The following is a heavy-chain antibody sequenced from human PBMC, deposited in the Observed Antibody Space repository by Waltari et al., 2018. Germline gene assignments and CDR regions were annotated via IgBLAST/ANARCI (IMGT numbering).Heavy chain of an antibody. D-gene: IGHD3-22*01. CDR2: INHSGST. CDR3: ARVGKDSSGPVTN. CDR1: GGSFSGYY. J-gene: IGHJ4*02. Sequence: QVQLQQWGAGLLKPSETLSLTCAVYGGSFSGYYWSWIRQPPGKGLEWIGEINHSGSTNYNPSLKSRVTTSVDTSKNQFSLKLSSVTAADTAVYYCARVGKDSSGPVTNWGQGTLVTVSS. V-gene: IGHV4-34*01.